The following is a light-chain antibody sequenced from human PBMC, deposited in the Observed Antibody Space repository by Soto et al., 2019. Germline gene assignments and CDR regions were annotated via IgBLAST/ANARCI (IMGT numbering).Light chain of an antibody. CDR3: AAWDGSQIWV. Sequence: QLVLTQPPSASGTPGQRVTISCSGSNSNVGNNFVFWYQQLPGTAPKLLIYRNDQRPSGVPDRFSGSKSGTSASLAISGLRSEDEADYYCAAWDGSQIWVFGGGTKLTVL. V-gene: IGLV1-47*01. CDR1: NSNVGNNF. J-gene: IGLJ3*02. CDR2: RND.